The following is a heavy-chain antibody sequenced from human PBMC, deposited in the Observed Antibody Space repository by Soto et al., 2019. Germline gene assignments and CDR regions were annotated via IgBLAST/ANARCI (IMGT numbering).Heavy chain of an antibody. V-gene: IGHV4-59*08. CDR1: GGSITNYY. CDR2: IQYNGYS. D-gene: IGHD3-10*01. Sequence: QVQLQESGPGLVKPSETLSLTCTVSGGSITNYYCSWFRQPPGKGLEWIGYIQYNGYSAYNLSLKRRVTMPRDTSKTQFSLMLESVPATDTAVYYCARHGFGSLHGLVDVWGQGTTVIVSS. CDR3: ARHGFGSLHGLVDV. J-gene: IGHJ6*02.